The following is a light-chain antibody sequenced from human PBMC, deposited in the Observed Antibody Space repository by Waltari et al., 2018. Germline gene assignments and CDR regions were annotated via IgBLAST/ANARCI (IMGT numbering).Light chain of an antibody. J-gene: IGKJ4*01. V-gene: IGKV3-15*01. Sequence: EILMTQSPGTLSVSPGETATPSCRASQSLSWNLAWYQLTPGQAPRLLIYAASTRATGIPARFSGSGSGTEFTLTISSLQSEDFAVYYCQQYSDWPPLTFGGGTKVEIK. CDR1: QSLSWN. CDR2: AAS. CDR3: QQYSDWPPLT.